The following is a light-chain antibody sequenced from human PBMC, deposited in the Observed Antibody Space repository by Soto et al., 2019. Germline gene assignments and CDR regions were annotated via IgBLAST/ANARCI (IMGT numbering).Light chain of an antibody. J-gene: IGLJ1*01. CDR2: DVS. CDR1: SSDVGGYNY. CDR3: SSYTSRSTKV. V-gene: IGLV2-14*01. Sequence: QSALTQPASVSGSPGQSITISCTGTSSDVGGYNYVSWYQQHPGKAPKLMIYDVSNRPSGVSNRFSGSKSGNTASLTISGLQAEDAADYYCSSYTSRSTKVFGTGTKLTVL.